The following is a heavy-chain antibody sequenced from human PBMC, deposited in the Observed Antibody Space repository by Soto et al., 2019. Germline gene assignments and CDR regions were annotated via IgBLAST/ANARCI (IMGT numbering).Heavy chain of an antibody. D-gene: IGHD5-18*01. CDR1: GFTFSSYA. CDR2: ISGSGGST. V-gene: IGHV3-23*01. J-gene: IGHJ4*02. CDR3: AKDHAGGYSYGCWNY. Sequence: EVQLLESGGGLVQPGGSLRLSCAASGFTFSSYAMSWVRQAPGKGLEWVSAISGSGGSTYYADSVKGRFTISRDNSKNTLYLQMNSLRAEDTAVYDCAKDHAGGYSYGCWNYWGQGTLVTVSS.